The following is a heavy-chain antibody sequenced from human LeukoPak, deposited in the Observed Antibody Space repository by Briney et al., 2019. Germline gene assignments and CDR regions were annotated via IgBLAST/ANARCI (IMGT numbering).Heavy chain of an antibody. CDR3: ARGDDYYDSSGYYYEYFQH. CDR2: IYYSGST. J-gene: IGHJ1*01. V-gene: IGHV4-59*01. CDR1: GGSISSYH. D-gene: IGHD3-22*01. Sequence: SETLSLTCTVSGGSISSYHWSWIRQPPGKGLEWIGYIYYSGSTNYNPSLKSRVTISVDTSKNQFSLKLSSVTAADTAVYYCARGDDYYDSSGYYYEYFQHWGQGTLVTVSS.